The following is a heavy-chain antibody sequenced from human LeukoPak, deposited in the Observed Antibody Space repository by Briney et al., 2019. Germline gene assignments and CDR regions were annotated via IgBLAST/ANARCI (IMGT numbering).Heavy chain of an antibody. Sequence: GGSLRLSCVVSGFTFSNYNMNWVRLAPGKGLEWVSSITSSSSNIYYADSVKGRFTISRDNAKNSLYLQMNSLRAEDTGVYYCARDPTIYYYYMDVWGKGTAVTVSS. CDR2: ITSSSSNI. V-gene: IGHV3-21*01. CDR1: GFTFSNYN. J-gene: IGHJ6*03. D-gene: IGHD5-12*01. CDR3: ARDPTIYYYYMDV.